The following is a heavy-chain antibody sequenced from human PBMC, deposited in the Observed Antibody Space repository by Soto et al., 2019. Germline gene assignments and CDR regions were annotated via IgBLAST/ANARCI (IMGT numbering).Heavy chain of an antibody. V-gene: IGHV3-15*07. CDR1: GFTFSNAW. J-gene: IGHJ6*02. CDR3: TTTYYDFWSGYHGYGMDV. CDR2: IKSKTDGGTT. D-gene: IGHD3-3*01. Sequence: GGSLRLSCAASGFTFSNAWMNWVRQAPGKGLEWVGRIKSKTDGGTTDYAAPVKGRFTISRDDSKNTLYLQMNSLKTEDTAVYYCTTTYYDFWSGYHGYGMDVWGQGTTVTVSS.